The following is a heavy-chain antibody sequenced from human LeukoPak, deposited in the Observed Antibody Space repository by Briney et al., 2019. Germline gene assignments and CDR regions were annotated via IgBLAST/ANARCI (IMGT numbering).Heavy chain of an antibody. CDR3: ARDFGPDY. CDR2: ISSSSSTI. J-gene: IGHJ4*02. V-gene: IGHV3-48*04. CDR1: GFTFSSYS. Sequence: PGGSLRLSCAASGFTFSSYSMNWVRQAPGKGLEWVSYISSSSSTIYYADSVKGRFTISRDNAKNSLYLQMNSLRVEDTAVYYCARDFGPDYWGQGTLVTVSS. D-gene: IGHD3-3*01.